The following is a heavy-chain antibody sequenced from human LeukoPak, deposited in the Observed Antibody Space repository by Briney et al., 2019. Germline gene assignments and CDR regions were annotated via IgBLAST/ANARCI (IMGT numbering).Heavy chain of an antibody. V-gene: IGHV3-53*01. CDR1: GFTVSSNY. CDR3: ARSNYYDGMDV. CDR2: IYSGGST. J-gene: IGHJ6*02. Sequence: GGSLRLSCAASGFTVSSNYMSWVRQAPGKGLEWVSVIYSGGSTYYAASVKGRFTISRDNSKNPLYLQMNSLRAEDTAVYYCARSNYYDGMDVWGQGTMVTVSS.